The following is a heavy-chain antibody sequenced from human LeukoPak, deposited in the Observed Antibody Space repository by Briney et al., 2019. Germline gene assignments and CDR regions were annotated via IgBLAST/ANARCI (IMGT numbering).Heavy chain of an antibody. Sequence: SETLSLTCTVSGGSISSYYWSWIRQPPRKGLEWIGYIYYSGSTNYNPSLKSRVTISVDTSKNQFSLKLSSVTAADTAVYYCARDSGSYQSPFDYWGQGTLVTVSS. CDR2: IYYSGST. CDR3: ARDSGSYQSPFDY. CDR1: GGSISSYY. V-gene: IGHV4-59*01. J-gene: IGHJ4*02. D-gene: IGHD1-26*01.